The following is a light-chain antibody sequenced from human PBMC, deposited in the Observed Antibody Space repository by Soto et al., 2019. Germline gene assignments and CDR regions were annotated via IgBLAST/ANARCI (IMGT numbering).Light chain of an antibody. CDR1: QGIRND. Sequence: AIQTTQSPSSLSASVGDRASVTCRASQGIRNDLGWYQQKPGKAPKLLIYAASSLQSGVPSRFSGSGSGTDFTLTISSLQPEDFATYYCLQDYNYPLTFGGGTKVDIK. CDR3: LQDYNYPLT. V-gene: IGKV1-6*01. J-gene: IGKJ4*01. CDR2: AAS.